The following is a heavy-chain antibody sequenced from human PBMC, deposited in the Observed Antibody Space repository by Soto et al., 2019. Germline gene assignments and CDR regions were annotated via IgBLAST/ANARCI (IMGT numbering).Heavy chain of an antibody. Sequence: GGSLRLSCAASGFTFDDYAMHWVRQAPGKGLEWVSGISWNSGSIGYADSVKGRFTISRDNAKNSLYLQMNSLRAEDTALYYCAHDIGSGWYYFDYWGQGTLVTVSS. CDR2: ISWNSGSI. CDR3: AHDIGSGWYYFDY. V-gene: IGHV3-9*01. D-gene: IGHD6-19*01. J-gene: IGHJ4*02. CDR1: GFTFDDYA.